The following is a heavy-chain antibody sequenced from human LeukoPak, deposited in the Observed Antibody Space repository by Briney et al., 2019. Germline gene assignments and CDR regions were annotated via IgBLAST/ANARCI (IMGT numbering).Heavy chain of an antibody. CDR1: GFTFSSYA. D-gene: IGHD3-10*01. J-gene: IGHJ4*02. Sequence: GGSLRLSCAASGFTFSSYAMSWVRQAPGKGLEWVSAISSSGGRTFYADSVKGRFTISRDNSKNTLYLQMNSLRAEDTAVYYCARTMVRGVFPIFFDYWGQGTLVTVSS. CDR2: ISSSGGRT. V-gene: IGHV3-23*01. CDR3: ARTMVRGVFPIFFDY.